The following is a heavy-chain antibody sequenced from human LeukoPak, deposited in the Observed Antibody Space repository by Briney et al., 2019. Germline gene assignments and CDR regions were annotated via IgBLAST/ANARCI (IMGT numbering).Heavy chain of an antibody. J-gene: IGHJ6*03. CDR1: GFNFSIYS. V-gene: IGHV3-48*01. Sequence: GGSLRLSCAASGFNFSIYSMNWVRQAPGKGLEWVSYITRSSTTIYYADSVKGRFTISRDNSKNTLYLQMNSLRAEDTAVYYCAREMSSSGYYYYYYYMDVWGKGTTVTVSS. CDR3: AREMSSSGYYYYYYYMDV. CDR2: ITRSSTTI. D-gene: IGHD2-2*01.